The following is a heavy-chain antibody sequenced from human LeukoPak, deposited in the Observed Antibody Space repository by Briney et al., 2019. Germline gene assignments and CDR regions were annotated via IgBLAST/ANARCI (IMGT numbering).Heavy chain of an antibody. CDR3: AKATVTTFYYYGMDV. D-gene: IGHD4-11*01. V-gene: IGHV3-23*01. Sequence: HPGGSLRLSCAASGFTFSSYAMSWVRQAPGKGLEWVSGISGSGGSTYYADSVKGRFTISRDNSKNTLYLQMNSLRAEDTAVYYCAKATVTTFYYYGMDVWGQGTTVTVSS. J-gene: IGHJ6*02. CDR2: ISGSGGST. CDR1: GFTFSSYA.